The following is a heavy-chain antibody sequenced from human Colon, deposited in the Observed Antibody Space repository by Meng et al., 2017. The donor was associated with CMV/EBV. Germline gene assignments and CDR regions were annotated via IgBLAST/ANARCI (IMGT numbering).Heavy chain of an antibody. D-gene: IGHD3-10*01. CDR3: ASSGSYSPFDF. J-gene: IGHJ4*02. V-gene: IGHV3-72*01. CDR1: GFTFSACY. CDR2: IRNKPRGYTT. Sequence: CAASGFTFSACYMDWVRLAPGKGLEWVGRIRNKPRGYTTEYAASVKGRFTISRDDSWNSLYLQMNSLKIEDTAVYYCASSGSYSPFDFWGQGTLVTVSS.